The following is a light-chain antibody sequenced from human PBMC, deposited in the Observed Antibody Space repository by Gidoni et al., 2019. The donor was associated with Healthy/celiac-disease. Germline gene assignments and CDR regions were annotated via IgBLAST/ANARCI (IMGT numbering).Light chain of an antibody. CDR3: QQASSFPPT. CDR2: AAS. J-gene: IGKJ4*01. CDR1: QGMSSW. Sequence: DIQMSPSPSSVSASVGDRVTITCRASQGMSSWLAWYQQKPGKAPKLLSYAASRLQSGVPSRFSGSGSGADFTLTISSLQPEDFATYYCQQASSFPPTFGGGTKVEIK. V-gene: IGKV1-12*01.